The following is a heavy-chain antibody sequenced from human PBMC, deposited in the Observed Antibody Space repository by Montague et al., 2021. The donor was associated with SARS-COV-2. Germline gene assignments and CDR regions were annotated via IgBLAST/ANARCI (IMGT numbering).Heavy chain of an antibody. D-gene: IGHD4-23*01. V-gene: IGHV4-59*01. Sequence: SETLSLTCNVSGGSINNYYWSWIRQSPGRGLEWIGYIYYTGSTTRNPSLDSRVTISLDTSRDLVSLGLRSLTAADTAVYYCARGGGWKRHFDYWGQGTLVAVSS. CDR3: ARGGGWKRHFDY. J-gene: IGHJ4*02. CDR1: GGSINNYY. CDR2: IYYTGST.